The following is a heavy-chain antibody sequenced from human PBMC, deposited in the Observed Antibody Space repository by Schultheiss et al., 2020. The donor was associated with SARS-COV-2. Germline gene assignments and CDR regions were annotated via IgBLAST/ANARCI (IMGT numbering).Heavy chain of an antibody. CDR1: GGSVSSGYY. CDR2: INHSGST. Sequence: SETLSLTCTVSGGSVSSGYYWGWIRQPPGKGLEWIGEINHSGSTNYNPSLKSRVTISVDTSKNQFSLKLSSVTAADTAVYYCRATDAFDIWGQGTMVTVSS. CDR3: RATDAFDI. V-gene: IGHV4-34*01. J-gene: IGHJ3*02.